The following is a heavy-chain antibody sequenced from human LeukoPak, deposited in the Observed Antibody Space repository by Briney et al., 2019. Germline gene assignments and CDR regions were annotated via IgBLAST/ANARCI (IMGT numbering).Heavy chain of an antibody. V-gene: IGHV3-11*06. CDR3: AKDKSLFAGSYLVY. CDR2: ISSSGSYT. CDR1: GFTFSDYY. J-gene: IGHJ4*02. D-gene: IGHD3-10*01. Sequence: GGSLRLSCAASGFTFSDYYMSWIRQAPGKGLEWVSYISSSGSYTIYADSVKGRFTISRDNSKNTLYLQMNSLRAEDTAVYYCAKDKSLFAGSYLVYWGQGTLVTVSS.